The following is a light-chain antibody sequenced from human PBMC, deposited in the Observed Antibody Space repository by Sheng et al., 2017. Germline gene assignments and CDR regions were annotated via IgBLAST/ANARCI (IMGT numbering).Light chain of an antibody. CDR3: QVWDKSSDFWV. CDR2: DNM. CDR1: NIGSKS. J-gene: IGLJ3*02. Sequence: SYVLTQPPSESVAPGQTARVTCGDTNIGSKSVHWYQQKPGQAPVMVVYDNMDRPSGIPERFLWLQLWEHGHLTISRVEAGDEADYYCQVWDKSSDFWVFGGGTKLTVL. V-gene: IGLV3-21*02.